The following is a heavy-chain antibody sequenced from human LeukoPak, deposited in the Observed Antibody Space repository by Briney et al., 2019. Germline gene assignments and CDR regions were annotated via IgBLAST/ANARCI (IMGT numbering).Heavy chain of an antibody. J-gene: IGHJ4*02. V-gene: IGHV3-7*01. CDR1: GFTFRTDW. CDR2: IKDDGSEI. CDR3: AREWN. Sequence: HPGGSLRLSCVASGFTFRTDWVSWVRQAPGKGPEWVASIKDDGSEIYYVDSVRGRFTISRDNAKNSLYLQMNSLRAEDTAVYYCAREWNWGQGSLVTVSS.